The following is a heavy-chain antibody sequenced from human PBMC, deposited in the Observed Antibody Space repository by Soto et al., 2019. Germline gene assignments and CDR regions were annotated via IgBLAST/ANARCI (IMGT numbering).Heavy chain of an antibody. CDR2: ISAYNGNT. CDR1: GYTFTSYG. CDR3: ARSLYYYDSSGYYENYLDY. D-gene: IGHD3-22*01. Sequence: ASVKVSCKASGYTFTSYGISWVRQAPGQGLEWMGWISAYNGNTNYAQKLQGRVTMTRDTSTSTAFMELRSLRSDDTAVYYCARSLYYYDSSGYYENYLDYWGQGTLVTVSS. J-gene: IGHJ4*02. V-gene: IGHV1-18*01.